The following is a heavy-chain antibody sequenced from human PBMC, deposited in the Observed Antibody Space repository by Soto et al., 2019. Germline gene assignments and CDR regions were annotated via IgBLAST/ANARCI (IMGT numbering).Heavy chain of an antibody. CDR3: PKDPQNTALVLDAFDI. CDR1: GFTFSSYA. V-gene: IGHV3-23*01. J-gene: IGHJ3*02. Sequence: GGSLRLSCTASGFTFSSYAMSWVRQAPGKGLEWVSGITGSGENTYYADSVKGRFTISRDNSKNTLYLQINNLRAEATALYYCPKDPQNTALVLDAFDIWGRGTMVTVSS. CDR2: ITGSGENT. D-gene: IGHD5-18*01.